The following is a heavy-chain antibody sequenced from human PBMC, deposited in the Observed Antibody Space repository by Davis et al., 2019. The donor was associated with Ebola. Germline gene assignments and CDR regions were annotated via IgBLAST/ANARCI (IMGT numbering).Heavy chain of an antibody. CDR1: GFRVSGSY. CDR3: AKNAGGTTTRFITS. V-gene: IGHV3-53*01. J-gene: IGHJ4*02. D-gene: IGHD3-22*01. Sequence: SCAASGFRVSGSYMSWVRQAPGKGLECVAVIQTGDTTYYADSVEGRFTISRDNSRNTLYLQMNSLRAEDAAVYYCAKNAGGTTTRFITSWGQGTLVTVSS. CDR2: IQTGDTT.